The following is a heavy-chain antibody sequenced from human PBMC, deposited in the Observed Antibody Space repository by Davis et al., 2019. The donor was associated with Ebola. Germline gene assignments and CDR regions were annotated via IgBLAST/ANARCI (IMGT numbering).Heavy chain of an antibody. J-gene: IGHJ4*02. CDR2: ISNSGSSF. V-gene: IGHV3-11*04. Sequence: GESLKISCAASGFTFSGYSMSWIRQAPGKGLEWVSYISNSGSSFYCADSVKGRFTISRDNAKNSLYLQMNSLRAEDTATYYCARDYWGSGDYWGQGTLVTVSS. CDR3: ARDYWGSGDY. CDR1: GFTFSGYS. D-gene: IGHD7-27*01.